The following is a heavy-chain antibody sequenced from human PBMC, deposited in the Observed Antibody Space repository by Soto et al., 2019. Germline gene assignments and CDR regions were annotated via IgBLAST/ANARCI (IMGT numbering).Heavy chain of an antibody. Sequence: QVQLVQSGAAVKKPGASVKVSCKASGYSFTDYHIHWVRQAPGQGLEWLGRINPKSGGTSTAQKFQGWVSMTTDTSISTACMELTRLTSDDTAIYYCARGDSTDCSNGVCSFFYNHDMDVWGQGTTVTVSS. CDR3: ARGDSTDCSNGVCSFFYNHDMDV. V-gene: IGHV1-2*04. CDR2: INPKSGGT. D-gene: IGHD2-8*01. CDR1: GYSFTDYH. J-gene: IGHJ6*02.